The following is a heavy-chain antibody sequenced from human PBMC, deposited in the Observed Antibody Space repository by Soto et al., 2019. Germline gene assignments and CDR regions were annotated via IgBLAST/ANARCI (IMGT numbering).Heavy chain of an antibody. J-gene: IGHJ4*02. D-gene: IGHD3-9*01. Sequence: GGSLRLFCAASGFTFSSYAMSWVRQAPGKGLEWVSAISGSGGSTYYADSVKGRFTISRDNSKNTLYLQMNSLRAEDTAVYYCAKDGPLGGYFDWLFDYFDYWGQGTLVTVSS. CDR2: ISGSGGST. CDR1: GFTFSSYA. V-gene: IGHV3-23*01. CDR3: AKDGPLGGYFDWLFDYFDY.